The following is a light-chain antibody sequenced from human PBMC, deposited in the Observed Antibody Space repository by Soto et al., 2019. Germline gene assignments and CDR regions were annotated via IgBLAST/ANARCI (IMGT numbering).Light chain of an antibody. J-gene: IGLJ2*01. CDR2: DVT. V-gene: IGLV2-14*01. CDR3: SSYTSSSTLLV. CDR1: NSEVGFYDY. Sequence: QSALTQPASVSGSPRQSITISCTGTNSEVGFYDYVSWYQQYPGKAPKLMIYDVTKRPSGVSNRFSGSKSGNTASLTISGLQAEDEADYYCSSYTSSSTLLVFGGGTKLTVL.